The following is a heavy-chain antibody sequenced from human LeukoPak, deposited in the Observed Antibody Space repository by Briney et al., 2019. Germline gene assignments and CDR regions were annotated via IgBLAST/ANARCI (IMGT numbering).Heavy chain of an antibody. Sequence: GGSLRLSCAASGFTFSRYAMSWVRQAPGKGLEWVSAISGSGGSTYYPDSAKGRFTISRDNSKNTLYLQMHSLRAEDTAVYYCAKDLSELDYGDTSPPGYFDYWGQGTLVTVSS. J-gene: IGHJ4*02. D-gene: IGHD4-17*01. CDR1: GFTFSRYA. CDR3: AKDLSELDYGDTSPPGYFDY. CDR2: ISGSGGST. V-gene: IGHV3-23*01.